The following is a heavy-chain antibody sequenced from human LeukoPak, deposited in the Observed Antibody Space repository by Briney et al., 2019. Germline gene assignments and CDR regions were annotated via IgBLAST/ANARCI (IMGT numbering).Heavy chain of an antibody. J-gene: IGHJ6*02. V-gene: IGHV3-21*01. CDR3: AREAPTYYYYGMDV. Sequence: KTGGSLRLSCAASGFTFSSYSMNWVRQAPGKGLEWVSSISSSSSYIYYADSVKGRFTISRDNAKNSLYLQMNSLRAEDTAVYYCAREAPTYYYYGMDVWGQGTTVTVSS. CDR1: GFTFSSYS. D-gene: IGHD4-17*01. CDR2: ISSSSSYI.